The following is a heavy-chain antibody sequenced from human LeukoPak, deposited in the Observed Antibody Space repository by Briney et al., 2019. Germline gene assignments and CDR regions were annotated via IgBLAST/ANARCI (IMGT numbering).Heavy chain of an antibody. V-gene: IGHV4-59*08. CDR1: GGSISSFY. Sequence: SETLSLTCTVSGGSISSFYWTWLRQPPGKGLEWIGYIYYSGSTNYNPSLKSRVTISVDTSKNQFSLKLSSVTAADTAVYYCARRGPGGGDYFDSWGQGTLVTVSS. J-gene: IGHJ4*02. D-gene: IGHD3-10*01. CDR3: ARRGPGGGDYFDS. CDR2: IYYSGST.